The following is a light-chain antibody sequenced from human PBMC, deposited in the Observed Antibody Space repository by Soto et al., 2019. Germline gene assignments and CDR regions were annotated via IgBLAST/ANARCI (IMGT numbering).Light chain of an antibody. CDR2: EVN. J-gene: IGLJ1*01. Sequence: QSALTQPASVSGSPGQSITISCTGTSGDLGTYNYVSWYRQFPGKVPQLIIYEVNKRPSGISDRFSGSKSGNTASLTISGLQPDDEAEYHCCSYAGSVTYVFGSGTKLTVL. V-gene: IGLV2-23*02. CDR3: CSYAGSVTYV. CDR1: SGDLGTYNY.